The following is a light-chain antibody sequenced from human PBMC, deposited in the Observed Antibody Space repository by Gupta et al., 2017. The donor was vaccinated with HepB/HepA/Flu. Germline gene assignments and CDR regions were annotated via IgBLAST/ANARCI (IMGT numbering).Light chain of an antibody. CDR2: KTS. V-gene: IGKV1-5*03. Sequence: DIQMTQPPPTLSAFLGDRVTITCRASQSISNWLAWFQQKPGKAPRVLIYKTSNWKSGIPSRFSGSGSGTESTLTISSLQSDDFAAYYCQYYKRCSWTFGQGTKVEIK. CDR3: QYYKRCSWT. CDR1: QSISNW. J-gene: IGKJ1*01.